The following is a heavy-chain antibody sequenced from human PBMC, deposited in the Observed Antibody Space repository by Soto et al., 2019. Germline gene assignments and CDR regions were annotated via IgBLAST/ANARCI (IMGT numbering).Heavy chain of an antibody. CDR3: ARESFSASPNFFDY. D-gene: IGHD3-16*01. CDR2: IGLSGDTI. Sequence: VGSLRLSCAVSGFSFTNYEMNWVRQAPGKGLEWIAYIGLSGDTIYYADSVKGRFTISRDHAKNSLELQMNSLRADDTALYYCARESFSASPNFFDYWGRGTQVTVSS. V-gene: IGHV3-48*03. CDR1: GFSFTNYE. J-gene: IGHJ4*02.